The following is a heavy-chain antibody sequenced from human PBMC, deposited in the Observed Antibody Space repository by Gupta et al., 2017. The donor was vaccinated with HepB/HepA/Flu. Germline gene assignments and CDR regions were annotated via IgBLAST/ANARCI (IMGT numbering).Heavy chain of an antibody. J-gene: IGHJ5*02. V-gene: IGHV4-39*02. CDR2: IYYSGST. D-gene: IGHD5-18*01. Sequence: QLQLQESGPGLVKPSETLSLTCTVSGGSISSSSYYWGWIRQPPGKGLEWIGSIYYSGSTYYNPSLKSRVTISVDTSKNQFSLKLSSVTAADTAVYYCARELDTAMAQPNWFDPWGQGTLVTVSS. CDR3: ARELDTAMAQPNWFDP. CDR1: GGSISSSSYY.